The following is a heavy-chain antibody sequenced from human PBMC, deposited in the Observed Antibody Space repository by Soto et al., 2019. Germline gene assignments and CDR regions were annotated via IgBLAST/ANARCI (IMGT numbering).Heavy chain of an antibody. J-gene: IGHJ4*02. Sequence: SVKVSCKASGGSLSTNPISWVRQAPGQGLEWMGGTGSGTGPGNHAQKFQGRLTVTADKSTSTVYMELTNLSSEDTAVYYCARRHSGGFFRFFDSWGQGXLVTVPS. CDR1: GGSLSTNP. CDR3: ARRHSGGFFRFFDS. V-gene: IGHV1-69*06. D-gene: IGHD2-15*01. CDR2: TGSGTGPG.